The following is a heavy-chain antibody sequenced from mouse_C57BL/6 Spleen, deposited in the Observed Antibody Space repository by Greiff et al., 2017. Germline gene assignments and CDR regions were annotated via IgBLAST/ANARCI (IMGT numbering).Heavy chain of an antibody. CDR2: ISDGGSYT. D-gene: IGHD2-2*01. Sequence: EVQLVESGGGLVKPGGSLKLSCAASGFTFSSYAMSWVRQTPEKRLEWVATISDGGSYTYYPDNVKGRFTISRDNAKNNLYLQMSHLKTEDTAMYYCARRYYYVYGEWFAYWGQGTLVTVSA. J-gene: IGHJ3*01. CDR1: GFTFSSYA. CDR3: ARRYYYVYGEWFAY. V-gene: IGHV5-4*03.